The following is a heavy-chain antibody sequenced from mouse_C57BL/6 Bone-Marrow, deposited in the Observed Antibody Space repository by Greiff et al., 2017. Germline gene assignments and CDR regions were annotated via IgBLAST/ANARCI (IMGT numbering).Heavy chain of an antibody. J-gene: IGHJ3*01. CDR3: ARDHYYGSGAWFAY. Sequence: QVQLKQSDAELVKPGASVKISCKVSGYTFTDHTIHWMKQRPEQGLEWIGYIYPRDGSTKYTEKFKGNATLTADKSSSTAFMQLNSLTSEDSAVYFCARDHYYGSGAWFAYWGQGTLVTVSA. D-gene: IGHD1-1*01. CDR2: IYPRDGST. CDR1: GYTFTDHT. V-gene: IGHV1-78*01.